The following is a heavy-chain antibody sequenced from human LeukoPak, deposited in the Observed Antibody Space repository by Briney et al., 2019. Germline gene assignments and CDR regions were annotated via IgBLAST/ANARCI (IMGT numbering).Heavy chain of an antibody. D-gene: IGHD2-15*01. CDR3: ARVWGYCSGVSCLGDIWFDP. Sequence: PGGSLRLSCAASGFTFSSYCMSWVRQAPGKGLEWVANIKQDGSEKYYVDSVKGRFTISRDNAKNSLYLQMNSLGAEDTAVYYCARVWGYCSGVSCLGDIWFDPWGQGTLVTVSS. CDR1: GFTFSSYC. V-gene: IGHV3-7*01. CDR2: IKQDGSEK. J-gene: IGHJ5*02.